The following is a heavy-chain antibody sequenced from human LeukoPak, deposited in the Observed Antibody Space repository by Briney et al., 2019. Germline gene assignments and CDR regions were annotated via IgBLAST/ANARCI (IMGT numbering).Heavy chain of an antibody. D-gene: IGHD5-18*01. CDR2: INPSGGST. Sequence: GASVKVSCKASGYTFTSYYMHWVRQAPGQGLEWMGIINPSGGSTSYAQKFQGRVTMTRDTSTSTVYMELSSLRSEDTAVYYCARDRKLWHAYNWFDPWGQGTLVTVSS. V-gene: IGHV1-46*01. J-gene: IGHJ5*02. CDR1: GYTFTSYY. CDR3: ARDRKLWHAYNWFDP.